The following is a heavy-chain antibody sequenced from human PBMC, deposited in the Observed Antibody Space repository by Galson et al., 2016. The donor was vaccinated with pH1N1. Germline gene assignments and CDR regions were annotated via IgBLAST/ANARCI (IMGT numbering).Heavy chain of an antibody. J-gene: IGHJ3*01. CDR3: ARAPPTFNNRGWSFDV. D-gene: IGHD1/OR15-1a*01. CDR2: ISYDGTYK. V-gene: IGHV3-30*03. Sequence: PRLSCAASGFIFSQYGMHWVRQAPGKGLEWVAFISYDGTYKYYGDSVKGRFTISRDNSKNTVHLQMNSLRADDTAVYYCARAPPTFNNRGWSFDVGGQGTMVSASS. CDR1: GFIFSQYG.